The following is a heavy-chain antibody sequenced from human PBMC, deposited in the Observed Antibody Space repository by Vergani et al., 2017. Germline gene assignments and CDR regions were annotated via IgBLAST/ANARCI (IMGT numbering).Heavy chain of an antibody. J-gene: IGHJ4*02. V-gene: IGHV3-48*01. CDR3: ARDRYDSSGYYRDC. D-gene: IGHD3-22*01. CDR2: ISSTSSTI. Sequence: EVQLVESGGGLVQPGESLRLSCAASGFTFSSYSMNWVRQAPGKGLEWVSYISSTSSTIYYADSVKGRFTISRDNAKNSLYVQMNSLRAEDTAVYYCARDRYDSSGYYRDCWGQGTLVTVSS. CDR1: GFTFSSYS.